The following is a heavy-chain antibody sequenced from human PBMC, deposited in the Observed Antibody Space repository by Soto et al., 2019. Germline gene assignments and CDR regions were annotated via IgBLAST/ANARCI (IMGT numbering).Heavy chain of an antibody. CDR1: GGSFSGSY. CDR3: ARGEGRFGELLDY. Sequence: QVQLQQWGAGLLKPSETLSLTCAVYGGSFSGSYWSWIRQPPGKGLEWIGEINHSGSTNYNPSLKSRVTISVDTSKNQFSLKLSSVTAADTAVYYCARGEGRFGELLDYWGQGTLVTVSS. V-gene: IGHV4-34*01. J-gene: IGHJ4*02. D-gene: IGHD3-10*01. CDR2: INHSGST.